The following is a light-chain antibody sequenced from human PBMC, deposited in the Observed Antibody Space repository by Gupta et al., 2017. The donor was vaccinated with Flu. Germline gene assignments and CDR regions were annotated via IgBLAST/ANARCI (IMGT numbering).Light chain of an antibody. Sequence: PSTTSTSVADTVAVTCRASRNIGTWLASYHQKPGGAPHRLLRKASTLESAGLSTFSGSRSGGAFTLTIISRLPHDVATDYCCQEDNYGQTFGEGTKLEIK. CDR3: CQEDNYGQT. CDR1: RNIGTW. V-gene: IGKV1-5*03. J-gene: IGKJ4*02. CDR2: KAS.